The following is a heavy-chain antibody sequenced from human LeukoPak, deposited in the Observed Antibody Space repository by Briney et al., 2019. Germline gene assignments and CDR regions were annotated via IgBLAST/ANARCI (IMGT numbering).Heavy chain of an antibody. D-gene: IGHD4-17*01. CDR3: ARDDYGGLDY. V-gene: IGHV3-21*01. J-gene: IGHJ4*02. CDR2: ISSSSNYI. CDR1: GFTFSIYR. Sequence: GGPLRLSCAPSGFTFSIYRMICVRPAPGKGLEWVSSISSSSNYIYYAHSVKGRFTISRDNAKNSLYLQMNSLRAEDTAVYYCARDDYGGLDYWGQGTLVTVSS.